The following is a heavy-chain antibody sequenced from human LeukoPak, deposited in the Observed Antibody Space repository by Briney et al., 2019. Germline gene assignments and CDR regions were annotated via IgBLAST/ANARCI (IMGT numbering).Heavy chain of an antibody. CDR2: TSSWSSYI. V-gene: IGHV3-21*01. CDR1: GFSISRYS. D-gene: IGHD6-19*01. Sequence: GGSLRLSCAASGFSISRYSMNWVRQAPGKGLEWVSSTSSWSSYIYYADSVKGRFTISRDNAKNSLSLQLNSLRAEDTAVYYCARIGVYPGYSSGWAHDFDYWGQGTLVTVSA. CDR3: ARIGVYPGYSSGWAHDFDY. J-gene: IGHJ4*02.